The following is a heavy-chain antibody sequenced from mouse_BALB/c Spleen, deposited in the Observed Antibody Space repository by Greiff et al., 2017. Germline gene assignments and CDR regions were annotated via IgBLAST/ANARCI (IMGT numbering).Heavy chain of an antibody. J-gene: IGHJ4*01. D-gene: IGHD2-3*01. CDR1: GYSITSGYS. V-gene: IGHV3-1*02. CDR2: IHYSGST. CDR3: ARLPIYDGYLYAMDY. Sequence: EVNLVESGPDLVKPSQSLSLTCTVTGYSITSGYSWHWIRQFPGNKLEWMGYIHYSGSTNYNPSLKSRISITRDTSKNQFFLQLNSVTTEDTATYYCARLPIYDGYLYAMDYWGQGTSGTVSS.